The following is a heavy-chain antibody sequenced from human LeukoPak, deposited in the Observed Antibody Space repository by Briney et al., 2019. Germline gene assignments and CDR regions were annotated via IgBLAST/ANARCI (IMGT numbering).Heavy chain of an antibody. J-gene: IGHJ5*02. V-gene: IGHV6-1*01. D-gene: IGHD3-9*01. CDR2: TYYRSKWYN. Sequence: SQTLSLTCAISGDSVSSNSAAWNWIRQSPSRGLEWLGRTYYRSKWYNDYAVSVKSRITINPDTSKNQFSLQLNSVTPEDTAVYYCARAGYYDILPGYYRRGQFDPWGQGTLVTVSS. CDR1: GDSVSSNSAA. CDR3: ARAGYYDILPGYYRRGQFDP.